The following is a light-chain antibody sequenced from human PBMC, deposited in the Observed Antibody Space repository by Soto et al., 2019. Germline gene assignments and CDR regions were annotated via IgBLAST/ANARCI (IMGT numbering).Light chain of an antibody. V-gene: IGKV4-1*01. CDR2: WAS. CDR1: HIVLYSPKNKNH. J-gene: IGKJ5*01. CDR3: QQNDVSPIT. Sequence: IVMNQSPDSLAASLGERATMNRKSSHIVLYSPKNKNHLTWYQQKPGKPPKLLIYWASTRETGVPDRFSGSGSGTDFTLTISSLQAEDVAVYYCQQNDVSPITFGQGTRL.